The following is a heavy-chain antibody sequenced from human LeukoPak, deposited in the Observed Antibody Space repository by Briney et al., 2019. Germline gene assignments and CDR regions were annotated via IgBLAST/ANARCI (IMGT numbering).Heavy chain of an antibody. D-gene: IGHD3-16*01. Sequence: GGSLRLSCAASGFTFSSYAMSWVRQAPGKGLEWVSAISGSGGSTYYAGSVKGRFTISRDNSKNTLYLQMNSLRAEDTAVYYCAKDRKGVYYYYGMDVWGQGTTVTVSS. J-gene: IGHJ6*02. CDR3: AKDRKGVYYYYGMDV. CDR1: GFTFSSYA. V-gene: IGHV3-23*01. CDR2: ISGSGGST.